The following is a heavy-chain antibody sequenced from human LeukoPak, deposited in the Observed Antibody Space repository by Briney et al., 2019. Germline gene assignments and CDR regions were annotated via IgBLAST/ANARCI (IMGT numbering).Heavy chain of an antibody. Sequence: SETLSLTCTVSGGSISSYYWSWIRQPPGKGLEWIGYIYTSGSTNYNPSLKSRVTISVDTSKNQFSLKLRSVTAADTAVYYCASGYSYGYARYYYYYYGMDVWGQGTTVTVSS. J-gene: IGHJ6*02. CDR1: GGSISSYY. CDR2: IYTSGST. D-gene: IGHD5-18*01. CDR3: ASGYSYGYARYYYYYYGMDV. V-gene: IGHV4-4*09.